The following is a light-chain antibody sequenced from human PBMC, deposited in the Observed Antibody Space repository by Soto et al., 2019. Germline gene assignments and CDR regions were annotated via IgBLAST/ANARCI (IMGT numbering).Light chain of an antibody. CDR2: AAS. CDR3: HQRYSTPVT. J-gene: IGKJ1*01. Sequence: DIQMTPSPSSLSASVGDRVTITCRASQSTSSYLNWYQQKPGKAPKLLIYAASSLQSGVPSRFSGSGCGTDFPLTLSSMQHEDFATYFCHQRYSTPVTVGRGTKVEIK. V-gene: IGKV1-39*01. CDR1: QSTSSY.